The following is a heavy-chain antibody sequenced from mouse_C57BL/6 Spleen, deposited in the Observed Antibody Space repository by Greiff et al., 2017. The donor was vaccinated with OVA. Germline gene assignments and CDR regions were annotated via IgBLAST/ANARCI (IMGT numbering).Heavy chain of an antibody. CDR1: GYTFTDYY. CDR3: ARYYDGEYWYFDV. V-gene: IGHV1-19*01. D-gene: IGHD1-1*01. Sequence: EVQLVESGPVLVKPGASVKMSCKASGYTFTDYYMNWVKQSHGKSLEWIGVINPYNGGTSYNQKFKGKATLTVDKSSSTAYMELNSLTSEDSAVYYCARYYDGEYWYFDVWGTGTTVTVSS. CDR2: INPYNGGT. J-gene: IGHJ1*03.